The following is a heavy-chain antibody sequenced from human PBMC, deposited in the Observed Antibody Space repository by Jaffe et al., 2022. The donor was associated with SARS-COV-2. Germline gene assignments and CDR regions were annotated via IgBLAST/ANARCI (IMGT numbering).Heavy chain of an antibody. CDR3: ARDRRDASIFSYNWFDP. J-gene: IGHJ5*02. V-gene: IGHV3-11*06. CDR1: GFTFSDYY. D-gene: IGHD2-2*01. CDR2: ISSDSSYT. Sequence: QVQLVESGGGLVRPGGSLRLSCAASGFTFSDYYMSWIRQAPGKGLEWLSYISSDSSYTNYADSVKGRFYISRDNAKNSLYLQLNSLRAEDTAMYYCARDRRDASIFSYNWFDPWGQGTLVTVSS.